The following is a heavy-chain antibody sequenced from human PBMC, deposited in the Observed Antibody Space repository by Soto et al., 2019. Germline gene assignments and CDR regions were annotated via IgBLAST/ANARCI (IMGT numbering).Heavy chain of an antibody. CDR1: GFIFNNYV. J-gene: IGHJ4*02. Sequence: PGGSLRLSCAASGFIFNNYVMTWVRQAPGKGPEWVSVISSDGSKYYADSVKVRFTISRDNSKNTLYLQMNSLRAEDTAVYFCARDASSGWYYFDYWGQGTLVTVSS. CDR3: ARDASSGWYYFDY. D-gene: IGHD6-19*01. CDR2: ISSDGSK. V-gene: IGHV3-66*01.